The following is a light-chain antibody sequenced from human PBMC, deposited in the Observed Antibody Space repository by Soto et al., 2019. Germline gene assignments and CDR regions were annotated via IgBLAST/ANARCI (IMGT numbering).Light chain of an antibody. CDR1: QSISSW. J-gene: IGKJ1*01. CDR3: QQYNSYSGT. CDR2: KAS. V-gene: IGKV1-5*03. Sequence: DIQMTQSPSTLSASVGDRVTITCRASQSISSWLAWYQQKPGKAPKLLIYKASSLESGVPSRVSGSVSGTEFTLTISSLQPDDFATYYCQQYNSYSGTFGQGTKVDIK.